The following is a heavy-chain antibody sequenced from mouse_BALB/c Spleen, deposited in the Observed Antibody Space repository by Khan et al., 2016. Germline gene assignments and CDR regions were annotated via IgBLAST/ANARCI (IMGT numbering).Heavy chain of an antibody. CDR3: ARYRYYYGSSRYFDL. Sequence: QIQLVQSGPELKRPGKTVKISCKASGYTFTNYGINWVKQAPGKGLKWMGWINTYSGESTYADDFKGRFAFSLETSANTAYLQINNLKNEDTATYFCARYRYYYGSSRYFDLWGAGTTVTVSS. CDR2: INTYSGES. D-gene: IGHD1-1*01. J-gene: IGHJ1*01. CDR1: GYTFTNYG. V-gene: IGHV9-3-1*01.